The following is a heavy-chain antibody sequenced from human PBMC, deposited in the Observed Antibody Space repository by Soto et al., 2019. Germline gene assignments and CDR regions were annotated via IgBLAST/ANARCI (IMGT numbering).Heavy chain of an antibody. V-gene: IGHV3-30-3*01. J-gene: IGHJ6*02. CDR2: ISYDGSNK. D-gene: IGHD3-16*01. CDR3: ARGLRIRGGRYNYAMHV. Sequence: GQLVESGGGVAQPGRSLRLSCAASGFTFSSYAMRWVRQTPGQGLVWVAVISYDGSNKYYAYSVKGRFTISSAKSNDQVYLQMNILTTEDTPVYFCARGLRIRGGRYNYAMHVWGEGTTVTVS. CDR1: GFTFSSYA.